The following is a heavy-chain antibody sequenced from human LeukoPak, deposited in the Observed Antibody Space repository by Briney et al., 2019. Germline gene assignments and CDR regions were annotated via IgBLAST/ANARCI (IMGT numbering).Heavy chain of an antibody. CDR2: IYYSGNT. V-gene: IGHV4-59*12. D-gene: IGHD6-19*01. J-gene: IGHJ4*02. CDR3: ARVSGWNPLEAAHLDY. Sequence: SETLSLTCSVSSDSISGYYWSWLRQPPGKGLEWIGYIYYSGNTYYNPSLKSRVTISLDTSKNQFSLKLSSVTAADTAVYYCARVSGWNPLEAAHLDYWGQGTLVTVSS. CDR1: SDSISGYY.